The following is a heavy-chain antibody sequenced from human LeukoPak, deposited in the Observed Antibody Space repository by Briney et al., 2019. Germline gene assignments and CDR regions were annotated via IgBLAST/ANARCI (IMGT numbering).Heavy chain of an antibody. Sequence: ASVKVSCKASGYTFTGHYMHWVRQAPGQGLEWMGWINPNSGGTYYAQNFQGRVTMTRDTSIRTAYMELSRLRSDDTAVYYCAKVSRYYDSSGYWDYWGQGTLVTVSS. V-gene: IGHV1-2*02. CDR1: GYTFTGHY. CDR3: AKVSRYYDSSGYWDY. CDR2: INPNSGGT. J-gene: IGHJ4*02. D-gene: IGHD3-22*01.